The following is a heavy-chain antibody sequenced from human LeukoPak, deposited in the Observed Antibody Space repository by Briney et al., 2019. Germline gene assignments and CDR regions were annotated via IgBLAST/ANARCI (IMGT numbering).Heavy chain of an antibody. CDR3: ARVPGVGGYYDSSGYYVGAFDI. J-gene: IGHJ3*02. Sequence: GASVKVSCKASGYTFTGYYMHWVRQAPGQGLEWMGWINPNSGGTNYAQKFQGRVTMTRDTSISTAYMELSRLRSDDTAVYYCARVPGVGGYYDSSGYYVGAFDIWGQGTMVTVSS. V-gene: IGHV1-2*02. D-gene: IGHD3-22*01. CDR1: GYTFTGYY. CDR2: INPNSGGT.